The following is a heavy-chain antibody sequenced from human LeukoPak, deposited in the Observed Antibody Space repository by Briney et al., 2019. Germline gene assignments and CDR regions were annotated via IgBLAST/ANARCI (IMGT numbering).Heavy chain of an antibody. CDR3: AREGGYSSSWYDRYYFDY. Sequence: SGTLSLTCAVSGGSISSSNWWSWVRPPPGKGLEWIGEIYHSGSTNYNPSLKSRVTISVDKSKNQFSLKLSSVTAADTAVYYCAREGGYSSSWYDRYYFDYWGQGTLVTVSS. CDR1: GGSISSSNW. D-gene: IGHD6-13*01. V-gene: IGHV4-4*02. J-gene: IGHJ4*02. CDR2: IYHSGST.